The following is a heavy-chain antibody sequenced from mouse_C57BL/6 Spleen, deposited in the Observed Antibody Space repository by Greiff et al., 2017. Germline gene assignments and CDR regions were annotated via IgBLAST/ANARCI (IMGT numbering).Heavy chain of an antibody. CDR2: ISGGGGNT. V-gene: IGHV5-9*01. D-gene: IGHD4-1*01. CDR3: ARLTYFEV. J-gene: IGHJ1*03. CDR1: GFTFSSYT. Sequence: EVKLVESGAGLVKPGGSLKLSCAASGFTFSSYTMSWVRQTPEKRLEWVATISGGGGNTYYTDSVEGRFTISRDNAKNTLYLQMSSLKAEDTALYDCARLTYFEVWGTGTTVTVSS.